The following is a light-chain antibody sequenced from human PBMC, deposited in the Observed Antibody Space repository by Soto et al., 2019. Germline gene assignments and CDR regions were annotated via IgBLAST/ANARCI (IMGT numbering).Light chain of an antibody. V-gene: IGLV2-14*01. Sequence: QSVLTQPASVSGSPGQSITISCTGTSSDVGAYNYVSWYQQHPGKAPKLMIYEVSHRPSGVSNRFSGSKSGSTASLTISGLQAEDEADYYCSSYTTSYTQVFGGGTKVTVL. J-gene: IGLJ3*02. CDR1: SSDVGAYNY. CDR2: EVS. CDR3: SSYTTSYTQV.